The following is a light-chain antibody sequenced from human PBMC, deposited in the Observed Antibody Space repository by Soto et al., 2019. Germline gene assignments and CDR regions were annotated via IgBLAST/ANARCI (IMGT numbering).Light chain of an antibody. V-gene: IGLV3-21*02. CDR1: NIGRKS. J-gene: IGLJ2*01. CDR2: DDR. CDR3: QLWDSNSDHVV. Sequence: SSELTQPPSVSVAPGQTARITCGGSNIGRKSVHWYQQKQGQAPVVVVYDDRDRPSGIPERFSGSNSGNTATLTISSVEAGDEADYYCQLWDSNSDHVVFGGGTKVTVL.